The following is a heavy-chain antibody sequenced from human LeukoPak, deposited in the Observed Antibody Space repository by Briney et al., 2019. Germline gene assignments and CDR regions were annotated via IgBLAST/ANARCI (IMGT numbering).Heavy chain of an antibody. V-gene: IGHV3-30*03. Sequence: GGSLRLSCAASGFTFSSYGMHWVRQAPGEGLEWVAVISYDGSNKYYADSVKGRFTISRDNAKNSLYLQMNSLRAEDTAVYYCARDNLPEYCGGDCQNYYYGMDVWGQGTTVTVSS. CDR3: ARDNLPEYCGGDCQNYYYGMDV. CDR1: GFTFSSYG. J-gene: IGHJ6*02. CDR2: ISYDGSNK. D-gene: IGHD2-21*02.